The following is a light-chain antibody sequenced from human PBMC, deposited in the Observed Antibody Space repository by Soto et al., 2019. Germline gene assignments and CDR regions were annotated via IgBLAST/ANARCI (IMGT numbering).Light chain of an antibody. CDR2: DVS. Sequence: DIVMTQSPATLSVSPGEGATLSCRASQSVGSNLAWYQQKPAQAPRLLIYDVSNRATGIPARFSGSGSGTDFSLTISSLEPEDFAVYYCQQYNNWPRTFGQGTKVDIK. V-gene: IGKV3D-15*01. CDR1: QSVGSN. CDR3: QQYNNWPRT. J-gene: IGKJ1*01.